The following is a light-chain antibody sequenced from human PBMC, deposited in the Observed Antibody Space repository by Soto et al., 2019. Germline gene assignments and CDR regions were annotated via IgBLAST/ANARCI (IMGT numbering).Light chain of an antibody. CDR1: SSNIGSNT. Sequence: QSVLTQPPSASGIPGQRVTISCSGSSSNIGSNTVNWYQQLPGTAPKLLIYSNNQRPSGVPDRFSGSKSGTSASLAISGLQSEDEADYCCAAWDDSLNGVVFGGGTKLTVL. CDR2: SNN. J-gene: IGLJ2*01. V-gene: IGLV1-44*01. CDR3: AAWDDSLNGVV.